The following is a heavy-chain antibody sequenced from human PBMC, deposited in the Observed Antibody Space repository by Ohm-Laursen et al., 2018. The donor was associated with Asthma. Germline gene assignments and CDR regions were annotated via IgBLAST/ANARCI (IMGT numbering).Heavy chain of an antibody. J-gene: IGHJ6*02. CDR1: GFTFTNAW. Sequence: SLRLSCAASGFTFTNAWMIWVRQAPGRGLEWVGRIKSKTDGGATDYAAPVKGRFTISRDDSKNTLYLQMNSLKAEDTAVYYCARHRIAVAEQYGMDVWGQGTTVTVSS. D-gene: IGHD6-19*01. CDR3: ARHRIAVAEQYGMDV. V-gene: IGHV3-15*01. CDR2: IKSKTDGGAT.